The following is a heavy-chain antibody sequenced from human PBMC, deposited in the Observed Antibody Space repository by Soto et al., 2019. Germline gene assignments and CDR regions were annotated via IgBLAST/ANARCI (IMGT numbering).Heavy chain of an antibody. V-gene: IGHV1-3*01. CDR2: INGGNGDT. J-gene: IGHJ6*02. Sequence: QVQVVQSGAEAKKPGASVKVSCKASGYIFNGYAMHWVRQAPGQRLEWMAWINGGNGDTRYSQKFQGRVTVNRDTSANTVYMELSSLRSEDTAVYYCARAGTVFGLLGNYYGMDVWGQGTTVTVSS. CDR3: ARAGTVFGLLGNYYGMDV. CDR1: GYIFNGYA. D-gene: IGHD3-3*01.